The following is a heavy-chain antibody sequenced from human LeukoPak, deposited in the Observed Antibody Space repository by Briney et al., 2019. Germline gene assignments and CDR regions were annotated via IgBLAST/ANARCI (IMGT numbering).Heavy chain of an antibody. D-gene: IGHD2-2*01. V-gene: IGHV3-33*01. Sequence: GRSLRPSCAASGFTFSSYGTHWVRQAPGKGLEWVAVIWYDGSNKYYADSVKGRFTISRDNSKNTLYLQMNSLRAEDTAVYYCARGGYCGSTSCAPYYYYGMDVWGQGTTVTVSS. CDR3: ARGGYCGSTSCAPYYYYGMDV. J-gene: IGHJ6*02. CDR2: IWYDGSNK. CDR1: GFTFSSYG.